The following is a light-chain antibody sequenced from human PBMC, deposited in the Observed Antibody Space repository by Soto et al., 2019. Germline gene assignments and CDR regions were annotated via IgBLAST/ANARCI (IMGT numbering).Light chain of an antibody. Sequence: MVITQSPRGLAVSPGEMATIPCASSDSISYSPNNKNALACFQQKLGQPPKMLIYWASTRESGVPERFRGRGYGTDFTLTISSLQAKDVAVYYCQQYLNSLSSGGGTRVDIK. CDR3: QQYLNSLS. CDR2: WAS. CDR1: DSISYSPNNKNA. V-gene: IGKV4-1*01. J-gene: IGKJ4*01.